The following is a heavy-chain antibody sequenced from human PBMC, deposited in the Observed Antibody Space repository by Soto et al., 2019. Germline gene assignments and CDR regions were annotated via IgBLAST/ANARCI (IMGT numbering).Heavy chain of an antibody. Sequence: GGSLRLSCAASGFTFSSHAMSWVRQAPGKGLEWVSAISGSGGSTYYADSVKGRFTISRDNSKNTLYLQMNSLRAEDTAVYYCAKGRYCSGGSCYSEWAFDIWGQGTMVTVSS. CDR2: ISGSGGST. V-gene: IGHV3-23*01. J-gene: IGHJ3*02. D-gene: IGHD2-15*01. CDR1: GFTFSSHA. CDR3: AKGRYCSGGSCYSEWAFDI.